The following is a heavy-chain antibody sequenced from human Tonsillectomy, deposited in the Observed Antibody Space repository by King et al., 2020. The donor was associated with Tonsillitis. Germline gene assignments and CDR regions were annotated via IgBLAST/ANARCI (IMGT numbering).Heavy chain of an antibody. Sequence: VQLVESGGGLVQPGGSLRLSCAASGFTFNSYAMSWVRQAPGEGLEWVSVISGGGGSTYYADSVKGRFTLFRDNSKNTLYLQMNSLRAEDTAVYYCAKDQYYDFWSESNAFDIWGQGTMVTVSS. CDR3: AKDQYYDFWSESNAFDI. CDR2: ISGGGGST. D-gene: IGHD3-3*01. CDR1: GFTFNSYA. V-gene: IGHV3-23*04. J-gene: IGHJ3*02.